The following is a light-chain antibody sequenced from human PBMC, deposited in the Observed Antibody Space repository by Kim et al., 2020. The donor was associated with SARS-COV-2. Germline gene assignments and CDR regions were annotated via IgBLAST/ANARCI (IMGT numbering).Light chain of an antibody. CDR3: NSYARSSTLVV. Sequence: QSALTQPASVSGSPGQSITISCTGTSSDVGGYNYVSWYQQHPGKVPKLMIYDVSIRPSGVSDRFSGSKSGNTASLTISGLQAEDEADYYCNSYARSSTLVVFGGGTQLTVL. CDR1: SSDVGGYNY. CDR2: DVS. J-gene: IGLJ2*01. V-gene: IGLV2-14*03.